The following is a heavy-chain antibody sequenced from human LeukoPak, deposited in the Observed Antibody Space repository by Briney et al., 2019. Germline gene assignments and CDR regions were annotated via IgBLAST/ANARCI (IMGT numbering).Heavy chain of an antibody. J-gene: IGHJ4*02. CDR3: ARDQSGITFGGVIVGSYYFDY. CDR2: IKQDGSEK. D-gene: IGHD3-16*02. Sequence: GGSLRLSCAASGFTFSSYWMSWVRQAPGKGLEWVANIKQDGSEKNYVDSVKGRFTISRDNAKNSLYLQMNSLRAEDTAVYYCARDQSGITFGGVIVGSYYFDYWGQGTLVTVSS. CDR1: GFTFSSYW. V-gene: IGHV3-7*01.